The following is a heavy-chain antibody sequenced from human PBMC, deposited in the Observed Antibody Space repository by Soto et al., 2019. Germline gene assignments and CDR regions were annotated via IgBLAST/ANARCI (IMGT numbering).Heavy chain of an antibody. D-gene: IGHD6-13*01. CDR3: AVLWYSSSLDAFDI. CDR2: INPNSGGT. V-gene: IGHV1-2*04. J-gene: IGHJ3*02. CDR1: GYTLTVYY. Sequence: ASVKVSCTASGYTLTVYYMHWVRQAPGQGLEWMGWINPNSGGTNYAQKFRGWVTMTRDTSISTAYMELSRLRSDDTAVYYCAVLWYSSSLDAFDIWGQGTMVTVSS.